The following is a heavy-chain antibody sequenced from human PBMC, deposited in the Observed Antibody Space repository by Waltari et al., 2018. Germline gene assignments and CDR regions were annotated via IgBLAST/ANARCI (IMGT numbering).Heavy chain of an antibody. CDR1: GYTFTTFA. D-gene: IGHD1-26*01. Sequence: QVQLVQSGAEVKKPGASVKVSCKASGYTFTTFAMHWVRQAPGQSLEWMGGINTDKGKTINAQKFEGRVTITRDTSGGTAYMELSSLRSEDTAVYYCVKWEGTGRNYYYGLDVWGQGTTVTVFS. J-gene: IGHJ6*02. CDR2: INTDKGKT. CDR3: VKWEGTGRNYYYGLDV. V-gene: IGHV1-3*04.